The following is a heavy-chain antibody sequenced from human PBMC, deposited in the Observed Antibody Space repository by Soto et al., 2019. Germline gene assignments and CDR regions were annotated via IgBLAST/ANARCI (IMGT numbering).Heavy chain of an antibody. CDR2: INHSGST. CDR3: ARTQYDPDYGEYDAFDI. CDR1: GGSFSGYY. J-gene: IGHJ3*02. Sequence: QVQLQQWGAGLLKPSETLSLTCAVYGGSFSGYYWSWIRQPPGKGLEWIGEINHSGSTNYNPSLKSRVTISVDTSTNQFSLKLSSVTAADTAVYYCARTQYDPDYGEYDAFDIWGQGTMVTVSS. V-gene: IGHV4-34*01. D-gene: IGHD4-17*01.